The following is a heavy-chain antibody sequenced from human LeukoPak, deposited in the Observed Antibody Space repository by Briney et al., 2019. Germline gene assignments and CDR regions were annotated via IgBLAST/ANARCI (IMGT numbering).Heavy chain of an antibody. V-gene: IGHV3-30*18. D-gene: IGHD5/OR15-5a*01. Sequence: GGSPRLSCAASGFTFSSYGMHWVRQAPGKGLEWVAVISYDGSNKYYADSVKGRFTISRDNSKNTLYLQMSTLRPEDTAVYYCAKDGLQSTTSGVRLDSWGQGTLVTVSS. J-gene: IGHJ5*01. CDR2: ISYDGSNK. CDR1: GFTFSSYG. CDR3: AKDGLQSTTSGVRLDS.